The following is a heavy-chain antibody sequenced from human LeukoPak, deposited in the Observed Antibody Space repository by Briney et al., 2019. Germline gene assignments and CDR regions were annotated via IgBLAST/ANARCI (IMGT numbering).Heavy chain of an antibody. CDR1: GFTFDDYA. Sequence: GGSLRLSCAASGFTFDDYAMHWVRQAPGKGLEWVGRIKSKTDGGTTDYAAPVKGRFTISRDDSKNTLYLQMNSLKTEDTAVYYCITDGIYGDSLNDAFDIWGQGTMVTVSS. CDR2: IKSKTDGGTT. D-gene: IGHD4-17*01. V-gene: IGHV3-15*01. CDR3: ITDGIYGDSLNDAFDI. J-gene: IGHJ3*02.